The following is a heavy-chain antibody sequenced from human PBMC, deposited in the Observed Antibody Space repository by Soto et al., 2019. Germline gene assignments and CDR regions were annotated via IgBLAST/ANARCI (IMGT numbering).Heavy chain of an antibody. V-gene: IGHV5-10-1*01. CDR2: IDPSDSQT. J-gene: IGHJ4*02. CDR3: ARQIYDSDTGPNFQYYFDS. D-gene: IGHD3-22*01. Sequence: GESLKISCKGSGYSFAGYWITWLRQKPGKCLAWMGRIDPSDSQTYYSPSFRGHVTISVTKSITTVFLQWSSLRASDTAMYYCARQIYDSDTGPNFQYYFDSWGQGTPVTVSS. CDR1: GYSFAGYW.